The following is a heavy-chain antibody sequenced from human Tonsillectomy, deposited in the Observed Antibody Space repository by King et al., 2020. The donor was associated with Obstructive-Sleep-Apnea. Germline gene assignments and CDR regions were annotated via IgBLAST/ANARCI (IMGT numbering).Heavy chain of an antibody. D-gene: IGHD4-23*01. CDR2: IYYSGST. J-gene: IGHJ6*02. CDR3: ARQIVNYGGDSVHYYYGMDV. CDR1: GGSISSYY. V-gene: IGHV4-59*08. Sequence: VQLQESGPGLVKPSETLSLTCTVSGGSISSYYWSWIRQPPGKGLEWIGYIYYSGSTNYNPSLKSRVTISVDMSKNQFSLKVSSATAADTAVYHCARQIVNYGGDSVHYYYGMDVWGQGTTVTVSS.